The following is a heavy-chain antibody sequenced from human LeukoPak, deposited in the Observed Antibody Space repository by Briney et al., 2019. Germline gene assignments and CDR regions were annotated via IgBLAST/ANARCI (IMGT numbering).Heavy chain of an antibody. D-gene: IGHD3-10*01. CDR3: ARGAYYGSGNYVGEWFDP. Sequence: PGGSLRLSYAASGFAFNNYALHWLRQTPGKGLEWLAVISYDGDSKYYADSVRGRFSISRDNSKNTLYLQMTRLRSEDTAKYFTARGAYYGSGNYVGEWFDPWGQGTLVSVSS. V-gene: IGHV3-30*04. CDR2: ISYDGDSK. J-gene: IGHJ5*02. CDR1: GFAFNNYA.